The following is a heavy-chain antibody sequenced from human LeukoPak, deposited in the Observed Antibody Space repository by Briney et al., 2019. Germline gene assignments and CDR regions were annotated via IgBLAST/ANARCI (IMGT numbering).Heavy chain of an antibody. D-gene: IGHD3-10*01. Sequence: GGSLRLSCAASGFSFSGYGMHWVRQAPGKGLEWVAFIRYDGSNEYYADSVKGRFTISRDKSKNTLSLQMNSLRAEDTAMYYCAIPPLSGTGSSRPLAGIDVWGQGTTVTVSS. J-gene: IGHJ6*02. CDR2: IRYDGSNE. CDR3: AIPPLSGTGSSRPLAGIDV. CDR1: GFSFSGYG. V-gene: IGHV3-30*02.